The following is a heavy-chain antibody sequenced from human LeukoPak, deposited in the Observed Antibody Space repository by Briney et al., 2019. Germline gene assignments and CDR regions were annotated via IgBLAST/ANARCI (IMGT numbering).Heavy chain of an antibody. CDR1: GYSFTSYW. V-gene: IGHV5-51*01. J-gene: IGHJ4*02. D-gene: IGHD1-26*01. CDR3: ARQRSGSYYVGAFDI. Sequence: GESLKISCKGSGYSFTSYWIGWVRQMPGKGLEWMGIIYPGDSDTRYSPSFQGQVTISADKSISTAYLQWSSLKASDTAMYYCARQRSGSYYVGAFDIWGQGTLVTVSS. CDR2: IYPGDSDT.